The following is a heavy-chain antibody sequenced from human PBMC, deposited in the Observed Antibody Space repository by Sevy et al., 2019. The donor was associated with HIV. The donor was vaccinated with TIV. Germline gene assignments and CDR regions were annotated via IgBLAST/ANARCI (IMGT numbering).Heavy chain of an antibody. D-gene: IGHD6-13*01. CDR2: ISYDGSNK. J-gene: IGHJ4*01. CDR1: GFTFSSYA. CDR3: ARGDYSSSWYSSSFDY. Sequence: GGSLRLSCAASGFTFSSYAMHWVRQAPGKGLEWVAVISYDGSNKYYADSVKGRLTISRDNSKNTLYLQMNSLRAEDTAVYYCARGDYSSSWYSSSFDYWGHGTLVTVSS. V-gene: IGHV3-30*01.